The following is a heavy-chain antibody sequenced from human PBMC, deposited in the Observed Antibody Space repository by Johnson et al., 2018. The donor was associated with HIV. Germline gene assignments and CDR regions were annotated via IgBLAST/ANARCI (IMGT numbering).Heavy chain of an antibody. CDR1: GFTFSSYA. Sequence: QVQLVESGGGVVQPGKSLRLSCAASGFTFSSYAMHWVRQAPGKGLEWVACISYDGSNKYYADSVKGRFTISRDNSKNTLYLQMNSLRAEDTAVYYCARAGRAVAGTPHAFDIWGQGTMVTVSS. D-gene: IGHD6-19*01. J-gene: IGHJ3*02. V-gene: IGHV3-30*14. CDR2: ISYDGSNK. CDR3: ARAGRAVAGTPHAFDI.